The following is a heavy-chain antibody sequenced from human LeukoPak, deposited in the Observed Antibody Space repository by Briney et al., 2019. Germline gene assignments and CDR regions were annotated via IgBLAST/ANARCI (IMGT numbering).Heavy chain of an antibody. CDR2: INPNSGGT. J-gene: IGHJ4*02. V-gene: IGHV1-2*06. CDR3: ARVRRYYDSSGNYYFDY. D-gene: IGHD3-22*01. CDR1: GYTFTGYY. Sequence: ASVKVSCKASGYTFTGYYMHWVRQAPGQGLEWMGRINPNSGGTNYAQKFQGRVTMTRDTSISTAYMELSRLRSDDTAVYYCARVRRYYDSSGNYYFDYWGQGTLVTVSS.